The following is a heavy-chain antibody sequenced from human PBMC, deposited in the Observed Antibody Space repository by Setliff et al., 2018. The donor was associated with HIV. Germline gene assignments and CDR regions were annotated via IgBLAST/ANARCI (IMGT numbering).Heavy chain of an antibody. V-gene: IGHV1-69*13. D-gene: IGHD3-10*01. J-gene: IGHJ6*03. Sequence: SVKVSCKASGGRFSSYAMSWVRQAPGQGLEWMGGIIPMFGSANYAQKFQGRVTITADGSTRTVYIVLSSLRSEDTAVYYCARGTDGDYYYYMDVWGTGTTVTV. CDR1: GGRFSSYA. CDR3: ARGTDGDYYYYMDV. CDR2: IIPMFGSA.